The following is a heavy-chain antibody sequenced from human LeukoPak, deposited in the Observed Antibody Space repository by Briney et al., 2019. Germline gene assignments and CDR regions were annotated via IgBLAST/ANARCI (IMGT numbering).Heavy chain of an antibody. CDR2: ISGSGGST. D-gene: IGHD6-13*01. CDR1: GFTFSTYW. J-gene: IGHJ4*02. CDR3: AKGTTNTWYETAY. V-gene: IGHV3-23*01. Sequence: GGSLRLSCAASGFTFSTYWMSWVRQAPGKGLEWVSAISGSGGSTYYADSVKGRFTISRDNSKNTLYLQMNSLRVEDTAVYYCAKGTTNTWYETAYWGQGTLVTVSS.